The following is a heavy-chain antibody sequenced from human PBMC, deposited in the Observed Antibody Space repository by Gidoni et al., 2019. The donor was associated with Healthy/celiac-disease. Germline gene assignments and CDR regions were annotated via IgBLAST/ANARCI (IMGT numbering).Heavy chain of an antibody. CDR3: ARDDDDSSGYPRLYYYYGMDV. Sequence: VRQAPGQGLEWMGGIIPIFGTANYAQKFQGRVTITADKSTSTAYMELSSLRSEDTAVYYCARDDDDSSGYPRLYYYYGMDVWGQGTTVTVSS. V-gene: IGHV1-69*06. D-gene: IGHD3-22*01. CDR2: IIPIFGTA. J-gene: IGHJ6*02.